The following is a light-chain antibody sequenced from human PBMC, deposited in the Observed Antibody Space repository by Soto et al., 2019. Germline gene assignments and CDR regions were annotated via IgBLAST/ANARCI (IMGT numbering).Light chain of an antibody. CDR2: HAS. CDR1: QTISSW. J-gene: IGKJ1*01. Sequence: DIQMAQSPSTLSGSVGERVAITCRASQTISSWLAWYQQKPGTAPKLLIYHASTLESGVPSRFSGSGSGTEFTLTISSLQPDDFATYYCQQYNSYSFGQGTKVDIK. CDR3: QQYNSYS. V-gene: IGKV1-5*01.